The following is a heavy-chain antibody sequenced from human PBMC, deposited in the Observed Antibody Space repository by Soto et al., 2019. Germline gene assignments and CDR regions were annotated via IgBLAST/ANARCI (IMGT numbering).Heavy chain of an antibody. CDR3: AAGSSNTYYYFDY. CDR1: GFTFSVHS. Sequence: GGSLRLSCAASGFTFSVHSMNWVRQAPGKGLEWVSSISSTSAYIYYADSMKGRLTISRDNAKNLLYLQMNSLRAEDTAVYYCAAGSSNTYYYFDYWGQGTPVTVPQ. D-gene: IGHD2-2*01. CDR2: ISSTSAYI. J-gene: IGHJ4*02. V-gene: IGHV3-21*01.